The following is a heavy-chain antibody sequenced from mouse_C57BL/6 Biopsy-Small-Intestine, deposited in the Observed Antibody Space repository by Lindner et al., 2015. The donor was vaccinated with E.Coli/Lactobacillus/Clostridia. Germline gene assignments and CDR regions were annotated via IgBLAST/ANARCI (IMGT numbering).Heavy chain of an antibody. D-gene: IGHD2-5*01. V-gene: IGHV1-19*01. Sequence: VQLQESGPVLVKPGTSVKMSCKASGYRFTDHYMNWVKQGHGKSLEWIGIINPNNGGTDYSQKFKDKATVTVDKSSSTAYMELNSLTSEDSAVYYCARSYSNYVRFDYWGPRHHSHSLL. CDR2: INPNNGGT. CDR3: ARSYSNYVRFDY. CDR1: GYRFTDHY. J-gene: IGHJ2*01.